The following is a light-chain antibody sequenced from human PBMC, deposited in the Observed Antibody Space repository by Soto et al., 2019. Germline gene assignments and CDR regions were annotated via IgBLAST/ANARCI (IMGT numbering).Light chain of an antibody. CDR1: QGISTY. J-gene: IGKJ4*01. V-gene: IGKV1-27*01. CDR3: QKYNSAPLT. CDR2: AAS. Sequence: DIQMTQSPSSLSASVGGRVTITCRASQGISTYLAWYQQKPGKVPKLLIYAASTLQSGVPSRFSGSGSWTEFTLTISSLQPEDVATYYCQKYNSAPLTFGGGTKVEIK.